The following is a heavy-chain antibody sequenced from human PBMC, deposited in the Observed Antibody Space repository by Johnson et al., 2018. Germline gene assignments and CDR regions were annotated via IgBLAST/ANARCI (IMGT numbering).Heavy chain of an antibody. Sequence: QVQLQQWGAGLLKPSETLSLTCSVYGESLSGHSWSWIRQPPGKGLECIGEINHRGSIIYSSSLKSRITISVDTSKNLFSLRLTYVTAADMAVYYCARDFSFWGQGTLVTVSS. J-gene: IGHJ4*02. D-gene: IGHD2/OR15-2a*01. CDR2: INHRGSI. V-gene: IGHV4-34*01. CDR3: ARDFSF. CDR1: GESLSGHS.